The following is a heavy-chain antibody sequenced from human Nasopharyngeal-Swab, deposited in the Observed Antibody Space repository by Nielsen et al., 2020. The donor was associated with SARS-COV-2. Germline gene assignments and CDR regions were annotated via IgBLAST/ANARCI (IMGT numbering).Heavy chain of an antibody. CDR2: INHSGST. V-gene: IGHV4-34*01. D-gene: IGHD2-2*01. J-gene: IGHJ6*02. Sequence: WIRQPPGKGLDWIGEINHSGSTKYNPSLKSRVNISGDTSKNQFSLKVSSVTAADTAVYYCARGGYSCSSTSCYYYSGYYYGLDVWGQGTTVTVSS. CDR3: ARGGYSCSSTSCYYYSGYYYGLDV.